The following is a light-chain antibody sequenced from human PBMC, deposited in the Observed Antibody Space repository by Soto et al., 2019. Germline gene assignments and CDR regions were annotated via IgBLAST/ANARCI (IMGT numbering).Light chain of an antibody. CDR2: GAS. Sequence: EIVLTQSPGTLSLTPWERASLSCRASQSVSSSYLAWYQQKPGQAPRLLIYGASTRATGIPARFSGSGSGTDFSLTISRLEPEDFAVYYCQQYGKSPQITFGQGTRLEIK. CDR1: QSVSSSY. V-gene: IGKV3-20*01. J-gene: IGKJ5*01. CDR3: QQYGKSPQIT.